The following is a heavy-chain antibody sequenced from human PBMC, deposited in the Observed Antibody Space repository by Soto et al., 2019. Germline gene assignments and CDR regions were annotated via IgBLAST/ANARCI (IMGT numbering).Heavy chain of an antibody. CDR3: ARSYSYGSYWYFDD. V-gene: IGHV1-18*04. CDR2: ITVSNGNT. D-gene: IGHD5-18*01. Sequence: QGQLVQSGAEVKKPGASVKFSCKASGSTFSTSGVSWVRQPPDQGLEWMGWITVSNGNTNYIDNLQGRVTMTTDTSTTTAYMELWRLRSDDTAVYYCARSYSYGSYWYFDDWGQGTLVIVSS. CDR1: GSTFSTSG. J-gene: IGHJ4*02.